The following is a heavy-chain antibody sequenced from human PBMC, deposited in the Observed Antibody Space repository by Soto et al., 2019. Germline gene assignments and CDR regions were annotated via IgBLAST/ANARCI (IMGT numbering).Heavy chain of an antibody. CDR3: VKVRLLAVADVYSFDN. CDR1: GFTFSDYG. D-gene: IGHD6-19*01. V-gene: IGHV3-64D*06. CDR2: IKSKGDTT. J-gene: IGHJ4*02. Sequence: GRSLRLSFSPLGFTFSDYGMHCVRRAPGEGLEFVSAIKSKGDTTYYADSVSGRFTISRDNSKNTQYLKMSSLRGDDTAVYYCVKVRLLAVADVYSFDNWGPGTLVTVSS.